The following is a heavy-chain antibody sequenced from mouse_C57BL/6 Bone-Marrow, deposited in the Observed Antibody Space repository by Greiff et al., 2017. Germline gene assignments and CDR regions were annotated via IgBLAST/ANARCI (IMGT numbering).Heavy chain of an antibody. D-gene: IGHD2-4*01. CDR1: GFTFSDYY. V-gene: IGHV5-16*01. Sequence: EVKLVESEGGLVQPGSSMKLSCTASGFTFSDYYMAWVRQVPEKGLEWVANINYDGSSTYYLDPLKSRFIISRDNAKNTLYLQMSSLKSEDTATYYCARDDSWYFDVWGTGTTVTVSS. J-gene: IGHJ1*03. CDR2: INYDGSST. CDR3: ARDDSWYFDV.